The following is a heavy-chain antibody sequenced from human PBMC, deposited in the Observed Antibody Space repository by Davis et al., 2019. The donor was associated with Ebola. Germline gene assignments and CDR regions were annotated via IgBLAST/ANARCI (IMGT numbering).Heavy chain of an antibody. CDR2: LGLSADT. D-gene: IGHD6-19*01. Sequence: PGGSLRLSCAASGFVFSSYVMSWVRRAPGKGLEWVSTLGLSADTYYADSVKGRFTISRDNSKNTLHLQMNSLRVEDTAIYYCVRVSRNIATGWYRFDAFDIWGQGTLVTVSS. J-gene: IGHJ3*02. CDR1: GFVFSSYV. V-gene: IGHV3-23*01. CDR3: VRVSRNIATGWYRFDAFDI.